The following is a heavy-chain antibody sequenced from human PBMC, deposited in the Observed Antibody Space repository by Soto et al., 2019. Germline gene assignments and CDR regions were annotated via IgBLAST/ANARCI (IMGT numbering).Heavy chain of an antibody. D-gene: IGHD3-22*01. CDR2: ISGSGGST. V-gene: IGHV3-23*01. CDR3: ARILNXYDSSGYRDYYYYYGMDV. J-gene: IGHJ6*02. Sequence: GGSLRLSCAASGFTFSSYAMSWVRQAPGKGLEWVSAISGSGGSTYYADSVKGRFTISRDNSKNTLYLQMNSLRAEDTAVYYCARILNXYDSSGYRDYYYYYGMDVWGQGTTVTVSS. CDR1: GFTFSSYA.